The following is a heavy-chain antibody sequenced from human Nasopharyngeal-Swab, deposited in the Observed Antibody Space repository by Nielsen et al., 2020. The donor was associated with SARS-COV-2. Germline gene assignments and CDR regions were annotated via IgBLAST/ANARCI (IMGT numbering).Heavy chain of an antibody. CDR3: ARVGYYYDSSGYYPHFDY. CDR1: GFTFSSYA. Sequence: SCAASGFTFSSYAMHWVRQAPGKGLEWVAVISYDGSNKYYADSVKGRFTISRDNSKNTLYLQMNSLRAEDTAVYYCARVGYYYDSSGYYPHFDYWGQGTLVTVSS. CDR2: ISYDGSNK. J-gene: IGHJ4*02. V-gene: IGHV3-30*04. D-gene: IGHD3-22*01.